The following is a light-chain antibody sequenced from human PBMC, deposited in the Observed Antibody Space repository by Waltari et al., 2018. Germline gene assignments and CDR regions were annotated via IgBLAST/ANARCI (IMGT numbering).Light chain of an antibody. V-gene: IGKV1-33*01. CDR1: QDISFY. J-gene: IGKJ4*01. CDR3: QQYDNLPSVA. CDR2: ESS. Sequence: IQMTQSPSSLSASVGDSVTIPCQASQDISFYLNWYQQKPGKAPKLLISESSNLATGVPSRFSGSRSGTHFTFTISSLQPEDVASYYCQQYDNLPSVAFGGGTKVEL.